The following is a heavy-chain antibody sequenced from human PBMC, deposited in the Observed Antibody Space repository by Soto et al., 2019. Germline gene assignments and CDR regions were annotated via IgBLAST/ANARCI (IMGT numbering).Heavy chain of an antibody. CDR1: GYSFNDYW. D-gene: IGHD3-16*01. CDR3: ARHLTPPHSDYYAMDV. J-gene: IGHJ6*02. CDR2: IYPADSDT. V-gene: IGHV5-51*01. Sequence: GESLKIACEGSGYSFNDYWIAWVRQMPGKGLECLGIIYPADSDTRYNPSFEGHVTISGDRSISTAYLQWSSLKASDTAIYYCARHLTPPHSDYYAMDVWGQGTTVTVSS.